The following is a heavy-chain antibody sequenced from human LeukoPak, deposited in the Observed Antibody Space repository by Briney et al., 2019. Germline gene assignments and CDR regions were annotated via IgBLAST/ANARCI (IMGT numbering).Heavy chain of an antibody. Sequence: SETLSLTCTVSGGSISSRSYYWGWIRQPPGKGLEWIGIIYYSGSTYYNPSLKSRVTISVDTSKNQFSLKLSSVTAADTAVYYCARVLVAATSCWFDPWGQGTLVTVSS. V-gene: IGHV4-39*07. CDR1: GGSISSRSYY. J-gene: IGHJ5*02. CDR2: IYYSGST. CDR3: ARVLVAATSCWFDP. D-gene: IGHD2-15*01.